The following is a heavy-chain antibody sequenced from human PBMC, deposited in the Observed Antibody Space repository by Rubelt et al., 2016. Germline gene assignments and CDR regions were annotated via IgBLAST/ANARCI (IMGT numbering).Heavy chain of an antibody. J-gene: IGHJ4*02. Sequence: QVQLVQSGAEVKKPGASVKVSCKASGYTLTSYYMHWVRQAPGQGLEWMGIINPSGGSTSYAQKCQGRVTMTRDTSTSTVYMERSSLRSEDTAVYYCARAASTVTTLLDLGYWGQGTLVTVSS. CDR1: GYTLTSYY. V-gene: IGHV1-46*01. CDR2: INPSGGST. CDR3: ARAASTVTTLLDLGY. D-gene: IGHD4-17*01.